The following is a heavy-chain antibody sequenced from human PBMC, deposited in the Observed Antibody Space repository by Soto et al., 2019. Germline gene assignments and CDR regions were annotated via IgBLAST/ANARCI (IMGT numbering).Heavy chain of an antibody. V-gene: IGHV2-26*01. CDR2: IFSNDEK. Sequence: QVTLKESGPVLVKPTETLTLTCTVSGFSLSNARMGVSWIRQPPGKALEWLAHIFSNDEKSYSTSLKSRLTISKDTSKSQVVLTMTNMDPVDTATYYCARQRPLGMRVGWYFDLWGRGTLVTVSS. J-gene: IGHJ2*01. CDR1: GFSLSNARMG. CDR3: ARQRPLGMRVGWYFDL. D-gene: IGHD7-27*01.